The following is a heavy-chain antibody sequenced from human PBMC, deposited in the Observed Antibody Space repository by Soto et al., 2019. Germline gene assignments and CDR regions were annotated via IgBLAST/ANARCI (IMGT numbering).Heavy chain of an antibody. CDR2: IYSGGST. Sequence: GSLRLSCAASGFTVSSSYMSWVRQAPGKGLEWVSVIYSGGSTYYADSVKGRFTISRDNSKNTLYLQMNSMRAEDTAVYYCARGPFYCSSTSCYNGGLDYWGQGTLVTVSS. CDR1: GFTVSSSY. J-gene: IGHJ4*02. D-gene: IGHD2-2*02. V-gene: IGHV3-53*01. CDR3: ARGPFYCSSTSCYNGGLDY.